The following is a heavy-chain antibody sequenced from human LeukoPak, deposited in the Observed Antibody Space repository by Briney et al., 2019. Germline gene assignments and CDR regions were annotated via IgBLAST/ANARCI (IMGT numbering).Heavy chain of an antibody. D-gene: IGHD1-26*01. Sequence: PGGSLRLSCAAYGFSFSSYGMHWVRQAPGKGLEWLTVISYDGNTIYYADSVKGRFTISRDNSKNTLYLQMNSLRIEDTAVYYCAKDLSVVGAHDSFDVWGQGTMVTVSS. CDR1: GFSFSSYG. CDR2: ISYDGNTI. V-gene: IGHV3-30*18. J-gene: IGHJ3*01. CDR3: AKDLSVVGAHDSFDV.